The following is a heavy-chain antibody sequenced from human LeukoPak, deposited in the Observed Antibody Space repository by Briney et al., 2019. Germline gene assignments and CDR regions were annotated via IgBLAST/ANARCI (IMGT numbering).Heavy chain of an antibody. D-gene: IGHD1-26*01. Sequence: PGRSLRLSCAASGFTFSSYGIHRVRQAPGKGLEWVALIWYDGSKKYYGDSVKGRFTISRDNSKNTLYLQMNSLRAEDTAVYYCARDRGIVGGAYYYYYGMDVWGQGTTVTVSS. CDR3: ARDRGIVGGAYYYYYGMDV. V-gene: IGHV3-33*01. J-gene: IGHJ6*02. CDR1: GFTFSSYG. CDR2: IWYDGSKK.